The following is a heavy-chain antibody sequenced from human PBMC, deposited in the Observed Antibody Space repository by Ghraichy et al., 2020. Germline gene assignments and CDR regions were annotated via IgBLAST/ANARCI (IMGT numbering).Heavy chain of an antibody. CDR2: INPSGGST. Sequence: ASVKVSCKASGYTFTSYYMHWVRQAPGQGLEWMGIINPSGGSTSYAQKFQGRVTMTRDTSTSTVYMELSSLRSEDTAVYYCARDFSPTYYYDSSICYWGQGTLVTVSS. J-gene: IGHJ4*02. D-gene: IGHD3-22*01. CDR3: ARDFSPTYYYDSSICY. V-gene: IGHV1-46*03. CDR1: GYTFTSYY.